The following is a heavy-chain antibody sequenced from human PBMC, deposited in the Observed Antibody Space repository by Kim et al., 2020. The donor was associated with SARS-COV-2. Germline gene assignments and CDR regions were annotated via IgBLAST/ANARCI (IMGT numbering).Heavy chain of an antibody. V-gene: IGHV1-24*01. Sequence: IYAQKFQGRVTMTEDTSTDTAYMELSSLRSEDTAVYYCANLAHLLLGFRLWGQGTLVTVSS. CDR3: ANLAHLLLGFRL. J-gene: IGHJ4*02. D-gene: IGHD3-10*01.